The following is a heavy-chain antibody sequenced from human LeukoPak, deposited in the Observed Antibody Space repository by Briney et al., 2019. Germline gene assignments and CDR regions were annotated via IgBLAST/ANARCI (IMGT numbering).Heavy chain of an antibody. D-gene: IGHD5-12*01. CDR3: AKATDSGYDYGALFDY. CDR1: GFTFSSYA. Sequence: GGSLRLSCAASGFTFSSYAMSWVRQAPGKGLGWVSAISSSGDSTYYADSVKGRFTISRDNFKNTLYLQMNSLRAEDTALYYCAKATDSGYDYGALFDYWGQGTLVTVSS. CDR2: ISSSGDST. V-gene: IGHV3-23*01. J-gene: IGHJ4*02.